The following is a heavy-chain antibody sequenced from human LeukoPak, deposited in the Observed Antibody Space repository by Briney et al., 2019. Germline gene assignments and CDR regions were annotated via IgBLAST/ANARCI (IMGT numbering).Heavy chain of an antibody. CDR2: ISSSSSTI. CDR1: GFTFSSYS. J-gene: IGHJ6*02. V-gene: IGHV3-48*01. CDR3: ARSSSDV. Sequence: GGSLRLSCAASGFTFSSYSMNWVRQAPGKGLEWVSYISSSSSTIYYADSVRGRFTISRDNAKNSLDLQMSSLRAEDTGVYYCARSSSDVWGQGTTVTVSS. D-gene: IGHD6-6*01.